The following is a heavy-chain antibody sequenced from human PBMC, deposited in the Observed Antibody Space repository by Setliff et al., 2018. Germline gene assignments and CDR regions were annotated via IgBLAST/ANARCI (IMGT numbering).Heavy chain of an antibody. V-gene: IGHV4-31*03. Sequence: SETLSLTCTVSGGSISSGGYYWSWIRQHPGKGLEWIGYIYYSGSTYYNPSLKSRVTISVDTSKNQFSLKLSSVTAAGTAVYYCARDPLTTNRRRAFDIWGQGTMVTVSS. CDR3: ARDPLTTNRRRAFDI. D-gene: IGHD4-17*01. CDR2: IYYSGST. CDR1: GGSISSGGYY. J-gene: IGHJ3*02.